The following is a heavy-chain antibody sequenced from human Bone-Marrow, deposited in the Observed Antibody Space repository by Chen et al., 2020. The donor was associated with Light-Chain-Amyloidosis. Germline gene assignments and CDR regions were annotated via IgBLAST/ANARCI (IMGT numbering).Heavy chain of an antibody. CDR2: IYPDDSDA. D-gene: IGHD5-12*01. J-gene: IGHJ4*02. Sequence: EVHLEQSGPEVKKPGESLKISCKGSGYTFPNYWIGWVRQMPGKGLEWLGVIYPDDSDARYSPSFEGQVTISPDKSITTAYLQWRSLKASDTAMYYCARRRDGYNFDYWGQGTLVTVSS. CDR3: ARRRDGYNFDY. CDR1: GYTFPNYW. V-gene: IGHV5-51*01.